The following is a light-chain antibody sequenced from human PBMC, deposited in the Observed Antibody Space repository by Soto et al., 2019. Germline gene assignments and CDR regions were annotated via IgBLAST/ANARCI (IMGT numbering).Light chain of an antibody. CDR2: EVS. CDR3: SSYTSSSTL. Sequence: QSVLTQPASVSGSPGQSITISCTGTSSDVGSYNYVSWYQQHPGKAPKLMIYEVSGRPSGISSRFSGSKSGNTASLTISGLQTEDEADYYCSSYTSSSTLFGTGTKVTV. V-gene: IGLV2-14*01. J-gene: IGLJ1*01. CDR1: SSDVGSYNY.